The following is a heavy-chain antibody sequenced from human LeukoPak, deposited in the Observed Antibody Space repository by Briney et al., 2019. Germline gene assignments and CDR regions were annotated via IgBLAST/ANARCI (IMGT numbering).Heavy chain of an antibody. CDR1: GGSISSSNW. CDR3: ASLSSSWYDNWFDP. Sequence: SETLSLTCAVSGGSISSSNWWSWVRQPPGKGLEWIGEIYHSGSTNYNPSLKSRVTISVDKSKNQFSLKLSSVTAADTAVYYCASLSSSWYDNWFDPWGQGTLVTVSS. D-gene: IGHD6-13*01. CDR2: IYHSGST. J-gene: IGHJ5*02. V-gene: IGHV4-4*02.